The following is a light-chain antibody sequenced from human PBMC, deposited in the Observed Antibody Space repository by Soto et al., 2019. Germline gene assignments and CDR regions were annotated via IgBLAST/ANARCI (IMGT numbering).Light chain of an antibody. CDR2: DAS. CDR1: QSISSW. CDR3: QQYNSYPT. J-gene: IGKJ1*01. Sequence: DIQMTQSPSTLSASFGDRVTITCRASQSISSWLAWYQQKPGKAPKLLIYDASSLESGVPSRFSGSGSGTEFTLTISSLQPDDFATYYCQQYNSYPTFGQGTKVDIK. V-gene: IGKV1-5*01.